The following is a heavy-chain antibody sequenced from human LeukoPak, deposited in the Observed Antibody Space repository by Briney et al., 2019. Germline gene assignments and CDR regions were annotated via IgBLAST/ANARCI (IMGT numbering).Heavy chain of an antibody. CDR3: ARELGRIAAAKSKYYYGMDV. V-gene: IGHV3-53*01. D-gene: IGHD6-13*01. CDR1: GFTVSSNY. J-gene: IGHJ6*02. Sequence: PGGSLRLSCAASGFTVSSNYMSWVRQAPGKGLEWVSVIYSGGSTYYADSVKGRFTISRDNSKNTLYLQMNSLRAEDTAVYYCARELGRIAAAKSKYYYGMDVWGQGTTVTVSS. CDR2: IYSGGST.